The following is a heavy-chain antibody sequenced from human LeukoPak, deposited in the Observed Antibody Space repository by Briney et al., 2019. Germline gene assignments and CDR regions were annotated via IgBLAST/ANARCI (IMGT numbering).Heavy chain of an antibody. D-gene: IGHD2-2*01. CDR3: ARSDIVVVPAQSHYYYSMDV. CDR2: TRNKANSYTT. Sequence: PGGSLRLSCAASGFTFSDHYMDWVRQAPGKGLEWVGRTRNKANSYTTEYAASVKGRFTISRDDSKNSLYLQMNSLKTEDTAVYYCARSDIVVVPAQSHYYYSMDVWGQGTTVTVSS. J-gene: IGHJ6*02. CDR1: GFTFSDHY. V-gene: IGHV3-72*01.